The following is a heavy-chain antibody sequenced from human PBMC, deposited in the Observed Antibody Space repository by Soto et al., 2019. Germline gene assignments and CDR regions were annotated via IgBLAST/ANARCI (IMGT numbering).Heavy chain of an antibody. Sequence: GASVKVSFKTSGYTLANYAISWMRQAPGQGLEWMGWISAYNGNTNYAQKLQGRVTMTTDTSTSTAYMELRSLRSDDTAVYYCARDPPPPDYWGQGTQVTVSS. CDR2: ISAYNGNT. J-gene: IGHJ4*02. V-gene: IGHV1-18*01. CDR1: GYTLANYA. CDR3: ARDPPPPDY.